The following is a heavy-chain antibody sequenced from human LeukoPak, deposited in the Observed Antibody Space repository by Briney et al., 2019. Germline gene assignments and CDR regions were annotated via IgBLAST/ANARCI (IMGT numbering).Heavy chain of an antibody. CDR1: GFTVSSNY. CDR3: ARARGATWLFF. CDR2: IYSGGST. V-gene: IGHV3-66*01. Sequence: PGGSLRLSCAASGFTVSSNYMSWVRQAPGKGLEWVSVIYSGGSTYYADSVKGRFTISRDNSKNTLYLQMNSLRAEDTAVYYCARARGATWLFFWGQGTLVTVSS. J-gene: IGHJ4*02. D-gene: IGHD1-26*01.